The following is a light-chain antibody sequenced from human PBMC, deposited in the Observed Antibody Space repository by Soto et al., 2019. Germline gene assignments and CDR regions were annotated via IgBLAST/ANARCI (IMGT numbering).Light chain of an antibody. J-gene: IGKJ5*01. V-gene: IGKV1-39*01. CDR3: QQSYSTPRT. CDR1: QSISST. CDR2: AAS. Sequence: DIQMTQSPSSLYASVGDRVTITCRASQSISSTINWNQQKPGKAPKILINAASSLQSGVPSRFSGSGSGTDFTLTISSLQPEDFATYYCQQSYSTPRTFGQGTRLEIK.